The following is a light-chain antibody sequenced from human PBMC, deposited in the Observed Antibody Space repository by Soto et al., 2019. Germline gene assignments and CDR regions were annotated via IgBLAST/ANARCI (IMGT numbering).Light chain of an antibody. Sequence: EVVLTQSPGTLSLSPGYRSSLSCRASQNLSRYFLAWYQHKPGQAPRLLISGASRRATGIPDRFSGAGSGTDFTLTISSLEPEDFAVYYCQQRSNWPPEITFGQGTRLEIK. CDR3: QQRSNWPPEIT. J-gene: IGKJ5*01. CDR1: QNLSRYF. CDR2: GAS. V-gene: IGKV3D-20*02.